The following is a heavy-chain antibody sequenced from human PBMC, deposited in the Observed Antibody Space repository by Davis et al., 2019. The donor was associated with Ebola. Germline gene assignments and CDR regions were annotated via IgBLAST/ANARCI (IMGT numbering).Heavy chain of an antibody. CDR2: INPSGGST. D-gene: IGHD3-9*01. Sequence: ASVKVSCKASGYTFMGHYIHWVRQAPGQGLEWMGIINPSGGSTSYAQKFQGRVTMTRDTSTSTVYMELSSLRSEDTAVYYCARGGLTATYYFDYWGQGTLVTVSS. V-gene: IGHV1-46*01. J-gene: IGHJ4*02. CDR1: GYTFMGHY. CDR3: ARGGLTATYYFDY.